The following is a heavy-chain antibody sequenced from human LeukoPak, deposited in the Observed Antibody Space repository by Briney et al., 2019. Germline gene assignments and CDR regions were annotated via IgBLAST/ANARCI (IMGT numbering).Heavy chain of an antibody. CDR2: IIPIFGTA. D-gene: IGHD2-2*01. Sequence: GASVKVSCKASGGTFSNYAINWVRQAPGQGLEWMGGIIPIFGTANYAQKFQGRVTITADKSTGTAYMELSSLRSEDTAVYYCASHCSSTSCVDYWGQGTLVTVSS. V-gene: IGHV1-69*06. CDR1: GGTFSNYA. J-gene: IGHJ4*02. CDR3: ASHCSSTSCVDY.